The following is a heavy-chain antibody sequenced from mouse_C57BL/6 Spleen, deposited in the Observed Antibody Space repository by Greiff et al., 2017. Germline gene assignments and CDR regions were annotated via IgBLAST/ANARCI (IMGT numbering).Heavy chain of an antibody. J-gene: IGHJ2*01. Sequence: EVKLVESGGGLVKPGGSLKISCAASGFTFSDYGMHWVRQAPEKGLAWVAYISSGSSTIYYADTVKGRFTISRDNAKNTLFLQMTSLRSEDTAMYYCARSDYDGVYYLDYWGQGTTLTVSS. V-gene: IGHV5-17*01. CDR1: GFTFSDYG. CDR2: ISSGSSTI. CDR3: ARSDYDGVYYLDY. D-gene: IGHD2-4*01.